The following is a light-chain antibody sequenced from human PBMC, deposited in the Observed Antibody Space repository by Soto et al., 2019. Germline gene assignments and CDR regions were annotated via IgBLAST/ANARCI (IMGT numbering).Light chain of an antibody. CDR3: QQYNYWRT. J-gene: IGKJ1*01. CDR2: GAT. Sequence: EMVMTPSPATLAGSPGERATLSCRASQSVSSNLAWYQQKSGQAPRLLIYGATTRATGIPARFSGSGSGTEFTLTISSLQSEDFAVYYCQQYNYWRTFGQGTKVDIK. V-gene: IGKV3-15*01. CDR1: QSVSSN.